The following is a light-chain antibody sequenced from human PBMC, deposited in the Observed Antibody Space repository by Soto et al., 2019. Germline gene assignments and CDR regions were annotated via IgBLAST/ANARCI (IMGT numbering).Light chain of an antibody. V-gene: IGKV1-33*01. J-gene: IGKJ4*01. CDR1: QDINNY. Sequence: DIHMTQSPSSLSASVGDRVTITCQASQDINNYLNWYQQKPGKAPKLLIYDASNLETGVPSRFSGSGSGTDFTFTISSLQPEDIATYYCQHYDNLPLTFGGGTKVDI. CDR2: DAS. CDR3: QHYDNLPLT.